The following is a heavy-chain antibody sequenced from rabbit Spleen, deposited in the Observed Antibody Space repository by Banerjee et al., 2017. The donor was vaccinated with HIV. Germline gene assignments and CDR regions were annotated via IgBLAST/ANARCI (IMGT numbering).Heavy chain of an antibody. D-gene: IGHD6-1*01. CDR3: ARGYTTTDAYDL. Sequence: QLEESGGGLVKPGGTLTLTCKASGIDFSSNTWICWVRQAPGKGLEWIACIYIGDVSTGYATWAKGRFTISKTSSTTVTLQMTSLTAADTATYFCARGYTTTDAYDLWGQGPWSPS. V-gene: IGHV1S45*01. J-gene: IGHJ4*01. CDR1: GIDFSSNTW. CDR2: IYIGDVST.